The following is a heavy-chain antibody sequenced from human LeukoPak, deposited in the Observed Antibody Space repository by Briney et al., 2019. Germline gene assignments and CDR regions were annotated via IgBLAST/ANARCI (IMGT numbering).Heavy chain of an antibody. D-gene: IGHD1-7*01. CDR2: IWHDESRK. CDR1: GFSFSSYG. CDR3: AKEYTPSTPLGELGY. Sequence: GGSLRLSCAVSGFSFSSYGMHWVRQAPGKGLEWVAVIWHDESRKHYADSVQGRFTISRDTSKNTLYLRMNSLRPEDTAVYFCAKEYTPSTPLGELGYWGQGALVTVSS. V-gene: IGHV3-33*06. J-gene: IGHJ4*02.